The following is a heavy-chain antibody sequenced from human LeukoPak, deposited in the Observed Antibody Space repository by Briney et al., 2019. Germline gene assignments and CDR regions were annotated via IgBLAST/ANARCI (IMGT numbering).Heavy chain of an antibody. D-gene: IGHD5-18*01. CDR3: ARDQGGGYSYGLFRLVGLFDY. CDR1: GFTFSSYA. CDR2: ISYDGSNK. Sequence: SGGSLRLSCAASGFTFSSYAMHWVRPAPGKGLEWVAVISYDGSNKYYADSVKGRFTISRDNSKNTLYLQMNSLRAEDTAVYYCARDQGGGYSYGLFRLVGLFDYWGQGTLVTVSS. J-gene: IGHJ4*02. V-gene: IGHV3-30-3*01.